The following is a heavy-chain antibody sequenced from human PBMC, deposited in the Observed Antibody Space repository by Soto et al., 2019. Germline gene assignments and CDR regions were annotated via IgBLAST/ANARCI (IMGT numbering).Heavy chain of an antibody. CDR1: GGSINSTGYY. Sequence: PSETLSLTCTVSGGSINSTGYYWGWIRQPPGKGLEWIGSIYFSGSTSYNPSLKSRVTMSVDTSKNQLSLKVGSVTAADTAVYYCARERPDGARLDPWGQGTLVTVSS. CDR2: IYFSGST. V-gene: IGHV4-39*02. J-gene: IGHJ5*02. CDR3: ARERPDGARLDP. D-gene: IGHD6-6*01.